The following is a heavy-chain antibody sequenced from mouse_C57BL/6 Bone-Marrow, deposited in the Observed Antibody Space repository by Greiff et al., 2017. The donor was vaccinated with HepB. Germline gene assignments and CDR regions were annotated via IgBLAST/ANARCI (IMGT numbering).Heavy chain of an antibody. D-gene: IGHD1-1*01. J-gene: IGHJ1*03. Sequence: VQLQQSGPELVKPGASVKISCKASGYSFTGYYMNWVKQSPEKSLEWIGEINPSTGGTTYNQKFKAKATLTVDKSSSTAYMQRKSLTSADSAVYYWASHYYGSSYDWYFDVWGTGTTVTVSS. V-gene: IGHV1-42*01. CDR2: INPSTGGT. CDR3: ASHYYGSSYDWYFDV. CDR1: GYSFTGYY.